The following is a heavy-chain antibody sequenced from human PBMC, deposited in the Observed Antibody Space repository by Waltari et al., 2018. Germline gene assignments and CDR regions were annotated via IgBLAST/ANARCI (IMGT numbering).Heavy chain of an antibody. CDR2: INHSGST. Sequence: QVQLQQWGAGLLKPSETLSLTCAVYGGSFSGYYWSWIRQPPGKGLEWIVEINHSGSTNYNPSLKSRVTISVDTSKNQFSLKLSSVTAADTAVYYCARGREFGYWGQGTLVTVSS. CDR3: ARGREFGY. J-gene: IGHJ4*02. V-gene: IGHV4-34*01. CDR1: GGSFSGYY.